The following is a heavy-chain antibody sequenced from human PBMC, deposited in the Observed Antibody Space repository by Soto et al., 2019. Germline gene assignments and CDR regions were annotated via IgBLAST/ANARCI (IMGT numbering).Heavy chain of an antibody. Sequence: LSLTCTAAGHSINSDYYWGWIRQPPGKGLEWIGSIYPGGGTYYNPSLKSRVTISIDTSKNQFSLRLTSVTAADTAMYYCARKGYYPSGRINLFDSWGQGTLVTVSS. CDR3: ARKGYYPSGRINLFDS. CDR2: IYPGGGT. CDR1: GHSINSDYY. J-gene: IGHJ4*02. D-gene: IGHD3-10*01. V-gene: IGHV4-38-2*02.